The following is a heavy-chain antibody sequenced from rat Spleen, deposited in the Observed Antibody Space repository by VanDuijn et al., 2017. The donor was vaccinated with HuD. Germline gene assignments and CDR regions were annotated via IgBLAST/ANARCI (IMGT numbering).Heavy chain of an antibody. J-gene: IGHJ2*01. CDR1: GFTFSSYW. V-gene: IGHV5-58*01. D-gene: IGHD3-1*01. Sequence: EVQLVETGGGLVQPGRSLKLSCVASGFTFSSYWMYWIRQAPGKGLEWISSIDTDGSNTYYSDSVKGRFTISRDNAEDTVYLQMNGLRSEDTATYYCTKGGSPPFGNCGQGVMVTVSS. CDR3: TKGGSPPFGN. CDR2: IDTDGSNT.